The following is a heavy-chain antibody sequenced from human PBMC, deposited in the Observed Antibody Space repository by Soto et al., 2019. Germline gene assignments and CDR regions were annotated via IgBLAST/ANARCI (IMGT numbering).Heavy chain of an antibody. CDR3: ARDLAGSGSYYTDY. CDR2: ISAYNANT. D-gene: IGHD3-10*01. Sequence: GASVKVSFKAAGYMFISYGINCVRQAPGQGLEWMGWISAYNANTKYAQNLQGRVTMTTDTSTSTAYMEMRSLRSDDTAVYYCARDLAGSGSYYTDYWGPGTLGTVYS. V-gene: IGHV1-18*01. J-gene: IGHJ4*02. CDR1: GYMFISYG.